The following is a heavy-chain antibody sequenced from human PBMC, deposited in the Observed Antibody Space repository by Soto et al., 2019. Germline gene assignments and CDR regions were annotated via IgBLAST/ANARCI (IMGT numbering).Heavy chain of an antibody. CDR1: GFTVSNSA. CDR2: IAYNGNSK. J-gene: IGHJ5*02. CDR3: AKGPYNNEWFNYLDP. V-gene: IGHV3-30*18. Sequence: GGSLRLSCVGYGFTVSNSAMHWVRQAPGKGLEWVAMIAYNGNSKYYIDSVKGRFTISRDKSKNTLYLQMTSLRVEDTAIYYCAKGPYNNEWFNYLDPWGKGTLVTVSS. D-gene: IGHD3-3*01.